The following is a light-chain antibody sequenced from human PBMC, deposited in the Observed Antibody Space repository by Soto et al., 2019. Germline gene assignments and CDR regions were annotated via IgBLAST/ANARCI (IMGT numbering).Light chain of an antibody. J-gene: IGLJ1*01. CDR3: SSYTSSSTLYV. CDR2: DVT. V-gene: IGLV2-14*01. CDR1: SSDVGGYNY. Sequence: QSALTQPASVSGSPGQSITISCTGTSSDVGGYNYVSWYQQHPGKGPNLMIYDVTNRPSGVSNRFSGSKSGNTASLTISGLQAEDVADYYCSSYTSSSTLYVFGTGTKLTVL.